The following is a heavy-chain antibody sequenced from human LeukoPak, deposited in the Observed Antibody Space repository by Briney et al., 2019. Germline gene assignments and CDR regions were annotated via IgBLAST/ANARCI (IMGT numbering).Heavy chain of an antibody. J-gene: IGHJ6*03. CDR1: GFTFSSYG. CDR2: IRYDGSNK. D-gene: IGHD5-12*01. Sequence: TGGSLRLSCAASGFTFSSYGMHWVRQAPGKGLEWVAFIRYDGSNKYYADSVKGRFTISRDNSKNTLYLQMNSLRAEDTAFYYCAKSPFVPVTTFTPYYMDVWGKGTTVTISS. V-gene: IGHV3-30*02. CDR3: AKSPFVPVTTFTPYYMDV.